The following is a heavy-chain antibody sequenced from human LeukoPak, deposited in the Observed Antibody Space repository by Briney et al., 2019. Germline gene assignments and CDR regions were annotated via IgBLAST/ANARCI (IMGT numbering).Heavy chain of an antibody. CDR2: IYYSGST. J-gene: IGHJ5*02. CDR3: AREGEYDILTGYYQYNWFDP. Sequence: SETLSLTCTVSGGSISSSSYYWGWIRQPPGKGLEWIGSIYYSGSTYYNPSLKSRVTISVDTSKNQFSLKLSSVTAADTAVYYCAREGEYDILTGYYQYNWFDPWGQGTLVTVSS. V-gene: IGHV4-39*07. CDR1: GGSISSSSYY. D-gene: IGHD3-9*01.